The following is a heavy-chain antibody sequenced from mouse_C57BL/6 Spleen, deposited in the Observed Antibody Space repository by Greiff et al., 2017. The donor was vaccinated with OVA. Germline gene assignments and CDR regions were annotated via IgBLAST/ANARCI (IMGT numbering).Heavy chain of an antibody. CDR3: ARKVSVSIYGS. Sequence: VQLQQSGAELARPGASVKLSCKASGYTFTSYGISWVKQRTGQGLEWIGEIYPRSGNTYYNEKFKGKATLTADKSSSTANMELRRLSSEDSAVSFCARKVSVSIYGSWRPGTTLTVSS. D-gene: IGHD1-2*01. J-gene: IGHJ2*01. CDR2: IYPRSGNT. V-gene: IGHV1-81*01. CDR1: GYTFTSYG.